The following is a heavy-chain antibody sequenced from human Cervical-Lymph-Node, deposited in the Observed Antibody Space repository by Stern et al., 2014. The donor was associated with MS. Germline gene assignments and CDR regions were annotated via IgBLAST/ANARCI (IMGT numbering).Heavy chain of an antibody. D-gene: IGHD2-2*02. CDR1: GGTFSSYA. CDR2: IIPLFGTA. J-gene: IGHJ5*02. CDR3: ARGGVVVVVPAAIPVGWFDP. Sequence: QVQLVQSGAEVKKPGSSVKVSCKASGGTFSSYAISWVRQAPGQGLEWMGGIIPLFGTANYAQKFQGRVTITADESTSTAYMELSSLRSEDTAVYYCARGGVVVVVPAAIPVGWFDPWGQGTLVTVSS. V-gene: IGHV1-69*01.